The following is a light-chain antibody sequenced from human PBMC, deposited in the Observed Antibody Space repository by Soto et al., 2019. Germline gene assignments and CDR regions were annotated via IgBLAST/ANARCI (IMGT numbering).Light chain of an antibody. Sequence: IELSQSPGTLSLSPGERDTLSCRASQSVSSSYLAWYQQKPGQAPRLLIYGASSRATGIPDRFSGSGSGTDFTLTISRLEPEDFAVYYCQQYGSSRGTFGQGTKVDIK. J-gene: IGKJ1*01. V-gene: IGKV3-20*01. CDR2: GAS. CDR3: QQYGSSRGT. CDR1: QSVSSSY.